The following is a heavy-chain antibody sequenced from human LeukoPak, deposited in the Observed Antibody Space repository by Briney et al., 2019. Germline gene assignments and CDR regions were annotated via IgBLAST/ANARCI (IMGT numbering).Heavy chain of an antibody. V-gene: IGHV3-53*01. CDR2: IYSGGSI. CDR1: GFTVSNNY. CDR3: ARGDSYYYGSGTFQH. D-gene: IGHD3-10*01. Sequence: GGSRSLSVAASGFTVSNNYRNGVRQAPGKGLEWVSVIYSGGSIYYADSVKGRFTISRDNSKNTLYLQMNSLRADDTAVYYCARGDSYYYGSGTFQHWGQGTPVTVSS. J-gene: IGHJ1*01.